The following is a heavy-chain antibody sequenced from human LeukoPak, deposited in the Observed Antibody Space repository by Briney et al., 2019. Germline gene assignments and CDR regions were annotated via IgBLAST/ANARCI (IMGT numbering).Heavy chain of an antibody. CDR1: GFTFSSYE. CDR2: ISSSGSTI. CDR3: ARDLGTAMGY. V-gene: IGHV3-48*03. J-gene: IGHJ4*02. Sequence: GGSLRLSCAASGFTFSSYEMNWVRQAPGKGLEWVSYISSSGSTIYYADSVRGRFTISRDNAKNSLYLQMNSLRAEDTAVYYCARDLGTAMGYWGQGTLVTVSS. D-gene: IGHD5-18*01.